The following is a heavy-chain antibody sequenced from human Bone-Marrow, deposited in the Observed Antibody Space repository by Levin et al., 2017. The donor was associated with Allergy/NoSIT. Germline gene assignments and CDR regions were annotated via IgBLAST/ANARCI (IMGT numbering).Heavy chain of an antibody. V-gene: IGHV3-23*01. CDR2: ISGSGGST. CDR3: AKDRVKYYFDY. J-gene: IGHJ4*02. CDR1: GFTFSSYA. Sequence: SGFTFSSYAMSWVRQAPGKGLEWVSAISGSGGSTYYADSVKGRFTISRDNSKNTLYLQMNSLRAEDTAVYYCAKDRVKYYFDYWGQGTLVTVSS.